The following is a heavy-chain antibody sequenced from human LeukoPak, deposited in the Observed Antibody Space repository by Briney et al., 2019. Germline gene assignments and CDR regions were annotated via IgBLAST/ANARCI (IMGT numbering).Heavy chain of an antibody. V-gene: IGHV4-59*08. CDR3: ARAAFYYHRSGYYHFDY. CDR1: GGSFSGYY. D-gene: IGHD3-22*01. J-gene: IGHJ4*02. CDR2: VYYSGST. Sequence: PSETLSLTCAVYGGSFSGYYWSWIRQPPGKGLEWIGYVYYSGSTNFNPSLKSRVTISVDTSKNQFSLELTSVTAADMAVYYCARAAFYYHRSGYYHFDYWGQGTLVTVSS.